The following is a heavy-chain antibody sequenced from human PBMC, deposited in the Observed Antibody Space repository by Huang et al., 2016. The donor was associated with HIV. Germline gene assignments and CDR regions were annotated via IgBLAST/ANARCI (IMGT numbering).Heavy chain of an antibody. CDR2: INYSGTI. CDR3: AREVMTSFGGPFDP. J-gene: IGHJ5*02. D-gene: IGHD3-16*01. Sequence: QVQLYQWGAGLLRPSETLSLTCAVYRGSLSGYYWSWIRQSPEKGLEWIGEINYSGTINDNPVRKSRVTISVDTSKKQWSLKVKSVTAADTAVYYWAREVMTSFGGPFDPWGQGTLVAVSS. CDR1: RGSLSGYY. V-gene: IGHV4-34*01.